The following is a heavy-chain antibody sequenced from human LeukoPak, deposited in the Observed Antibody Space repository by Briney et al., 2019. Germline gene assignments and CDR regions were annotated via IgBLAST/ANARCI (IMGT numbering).Heavy chain of an antibody. CDR1: GFTFSSYA. Sequence: HPGGSLRLSCAASGFTFSSYAMTWVRQAPGKGLEWVSGLSGNGGSTYYADSVKGRFTIYRDNFKNTLYLQMNSLRVEDSGVYYCAKDLMIGTLGWFDPWGQGTLVTVSS. CDR3: AKDLMIGTLGWFDP. V-gene: IGHV3-23*01. D-gene: IGHD1-7*01. CDR2: LSGNGGST. J-gene: IGHJ5*02.